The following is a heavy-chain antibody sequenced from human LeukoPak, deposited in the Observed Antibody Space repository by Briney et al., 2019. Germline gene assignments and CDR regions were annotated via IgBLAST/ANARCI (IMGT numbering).Heavy chain of an antibody. CDR3: ARPDSGKSSLAY. J-gene: IGHJ4*02. CDR2: IYYSGST. V-gene: IGHV4-39*02. D-gene: IGHD3-10*01. Sequence: PSETLSLTCTVSGGSISSSIYYWGWIRQPPGKGLEWIVSIYYSGSTCYNPSLKSRVTLFVDTSNNPFSLKLRSVTAAETAVYSCARPDSGKSSLAYWGQGTLVTVSS. CDR1: GGSISSSIYY.